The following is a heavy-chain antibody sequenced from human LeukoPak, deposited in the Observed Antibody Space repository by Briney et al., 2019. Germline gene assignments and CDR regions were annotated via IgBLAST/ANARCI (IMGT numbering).Heavy chain of an antibody. CDR1: GGSIINYY. J-gene: IGHJ6*03. V-gene: IGHV4-4*07. CDR3: ARLKYYDSTGYSPGYYMDV. Sequence: PSETLSLTCSVAGGSIINYYWSWIRQSAGTGLEWVGRIYITGSTTYNPSLQSRLSMSVDTSKNRFSLRLRSVSAADTAVYCCARLKYYDSTGYSPGYYMDVWGKGITVTVSS. D-gene: IGHD3-22*01. CDR2: IYITGST.